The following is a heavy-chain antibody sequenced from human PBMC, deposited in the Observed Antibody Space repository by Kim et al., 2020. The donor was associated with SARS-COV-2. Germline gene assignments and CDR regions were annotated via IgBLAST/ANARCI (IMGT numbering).Heavy chain of an antibody. Sequence: GGSLRLSCAASGFNFNTYTLDWVRQAPGKGLEWVASISGLDGAIYYADSVRGRFTISKDNAKSSVSLEMNTLRVDDTAIYYCVREGLRRWPPFDHWGQGTLVTVSS. D-gene: IGHD3-3*01. V-gene: IGHV3-21*01. CDR2: ISGLDGAI. J-gene: IGHJ4*02. CDR1: GFNFNTYT. CDR3: VREGLRRWPPFDH.